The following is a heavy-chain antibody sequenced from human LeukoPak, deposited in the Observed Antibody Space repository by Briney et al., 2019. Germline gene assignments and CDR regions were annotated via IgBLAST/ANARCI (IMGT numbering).Heavy chain of an antibody. CDR2: IGGSGTST. Sequence: GGSLRLSCAASGFAFNTYAMIWVCQAPGKGLEWVSAIGGSGTSTFSADSLKDRFIISRDNSKNTLYLQMNSLRAEDTAVYYCAKTSLGHAPYYYTMDVWGQGTTVTVSS. V-gene: IGHV3-23*01. CDR1: GFAFNTYA. J-gene: IGHJ6*02. CDR3: AKTSLGHAPYYYTMDV. D-gene: IGHD7-27*01.